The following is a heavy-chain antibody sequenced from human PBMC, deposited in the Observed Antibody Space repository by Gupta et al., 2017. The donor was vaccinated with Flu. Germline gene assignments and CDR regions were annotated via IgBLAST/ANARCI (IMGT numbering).Heavy chain of an antibody. Sequence: GKGLEWMWIISPGDSDTRYSPSFQGQVTISSDKSISTAYLQWSCLKASDTAMYYCARHTYSSSSINYYGMDVWGQGTTVTVSS. CDR2: ISPGDSDT. J-gene: IGHJ6*02. V-gene: IGHV5-51*01. CDR3: ARHTYSSSSINYYGMDV. D-gene: IGHD6-6*01.